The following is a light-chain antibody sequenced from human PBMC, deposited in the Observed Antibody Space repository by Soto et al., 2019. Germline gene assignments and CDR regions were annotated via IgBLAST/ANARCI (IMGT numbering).Light chain of an antibody. CDR1: QGISSY. V-gene: IGKV1-9*01. Sequence: DIQLTQFPPFLSASVGDRVTITCRASQGISSYLAWYQQKPGKAPTLLIYAASTLQSGVPSRFSGSGSGTEFTLTISSLQPEDFATFYCQQLNTYPLTFGGGTKVDNK. J-gene: IGKJ4*01. CDR2: AAS. CDR3: QQLNTYPLT.